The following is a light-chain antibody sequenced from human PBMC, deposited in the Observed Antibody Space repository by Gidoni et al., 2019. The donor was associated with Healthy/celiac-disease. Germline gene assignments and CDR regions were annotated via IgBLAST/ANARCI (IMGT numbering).Light chain of an antibody. J-gene: IGLJ2*01. CDR2: DVS. Sequence: QPASVSGSPGQSITISCTGTSSDVGGYNYVSWYQQHPGKAPKLMIYDVSNRPSGVSNRFSGSKSGNTASLTSSGLQAEDEADYYCSSYTSSSTVVVGGGTKLTVL. CDR3: SSYTSSSTVV. CDR1: SSDVGGYNY. V-gene: IGLV2-14*01.